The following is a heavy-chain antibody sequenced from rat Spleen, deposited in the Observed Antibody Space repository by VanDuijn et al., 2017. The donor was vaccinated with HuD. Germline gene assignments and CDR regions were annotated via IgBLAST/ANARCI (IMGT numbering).Heavy chain of an antibody. J-gene: IGHJ4*01. V-gene: IGHV2-1*01. CDR2: IWGDGGT. CDR3: ARTTTVAGVMDA. D-gene: IGHD1-3*01. Sequence: QVQLMESGPGLVQPSETLSLTCTVSGFSLTSYNVHWVRQSPGKGLEWMGGIWGDGGTNYNSALKSRLSISRDTSKSQVFLKMNSLQTEDTAMYFCARTTTVAGVMDAWGQGASVTVSS. CDR1: GFSLTSYN.